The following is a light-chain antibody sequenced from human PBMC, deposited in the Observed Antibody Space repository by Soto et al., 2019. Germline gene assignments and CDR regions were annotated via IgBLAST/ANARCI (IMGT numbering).Light chain of an antibody. CDR3: CSYAGSSVYV. CDR1: SSDVGTFNL. Sequence: QSALTQVASVSGSPGQSITISCTGTSSDVGTFNLVSWYQQHPGKAPRLMIYEVIKRPSGVSNRFSGSKSGNTASLTISGLQAEDEADYYCCSYAGSSVYVFGPGTKLTVL. V-gene: IGLV2-23*02. J-gene: IGLJ1*01. CDR2: EVI.